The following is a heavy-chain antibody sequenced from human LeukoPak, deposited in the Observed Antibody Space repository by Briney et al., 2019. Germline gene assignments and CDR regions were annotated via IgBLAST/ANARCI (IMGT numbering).Heavy chain of an antibody. V-gene: IGHV4-59*12. CDR2: IYYSGST. Sequence: SETLSPTCTVSGGSINNYYWSWIRQPPGKGLEWIGYIYYSGSTNYNPSLKSRVTISVDKSKNQFSLKLSSVTAADTAVYYYYSTGYWDYWGQGRLVTVSS. CDR1: GGSINNYY. D-gene: IGHD3-22*01. J-gene: IGHJ4*02. CDR3: YSTGYWDY.